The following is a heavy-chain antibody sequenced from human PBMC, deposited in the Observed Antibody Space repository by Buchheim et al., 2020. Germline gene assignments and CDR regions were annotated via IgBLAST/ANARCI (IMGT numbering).Heavy chain of an antibody. CDR3: AQELRPNDS. CDR1: TFTFSNHA. CDR2: IDISGANT. Sequence: LLVESGGDLVQPGGSLRLSCAASTFTFSNHAMTWVRQAPGKGLEWVASIDISGANTYYADSVRGRFSISRDNSKITLYLQLTSLRPDDTALYYCAQELRPNDSWGPGTL. V-gene: IGHV3-23*04. J-gene: IGHJ4*02.